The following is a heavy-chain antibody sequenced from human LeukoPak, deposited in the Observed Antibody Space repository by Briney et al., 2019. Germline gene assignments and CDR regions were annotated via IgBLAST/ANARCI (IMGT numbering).Heavy chain of an antibody. CDR2: IYSGGST. Sequence: QPGGSLRLSCAASGFTVSSNYMSWVRQAPGKGLEWVSVIYSGGSTYYADSVKGRFTISRDNSKNTLYFQMNSLRAEDTAVYYCARTLPGRIAVAGFFTPELDWFDPWGQGTLVTVSS. V-gene: IGHV3-66*01. CDR1: GFTVSSNY. D-gene: IGHD6-19*01. J-gene: IGHJ5*02. CDR3: ARTLPGRIAVAGFFTPELDWFDP.